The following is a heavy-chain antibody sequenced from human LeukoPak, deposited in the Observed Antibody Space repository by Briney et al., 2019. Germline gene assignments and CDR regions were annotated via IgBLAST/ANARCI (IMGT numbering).Heavy chain of an antibody. V-gene: IGHV4-34*01. J-gene: IGHJ6*02. CDR3: ARLGYYPPWYGMDV. CDR1: GGSFSGYY. D-gene: IGHD3-22*01. Sequence: PSETLSLTCAVYGGSFSGYYWSWIRQPPGKGLEWIGEINHSGSTNYNPSLKSRVTISVDTSKNQFSLKLSSVTAADTAVYCCARLGYYPPWYGMDVWGQGTTVTVSS. CDR2: INHSGST.